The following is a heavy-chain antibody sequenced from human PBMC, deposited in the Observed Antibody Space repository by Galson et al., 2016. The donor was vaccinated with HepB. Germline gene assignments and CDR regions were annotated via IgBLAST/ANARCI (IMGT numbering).Heavy chain of an antibody. D-gene: IGHD3-22*01. V-gene: IGHV3-33*07. Sequence: SLRLSCAASGFTFSRYAMYWVRQAPGKGLEWVAVIWYDGSNKYYIDSVKGRFPISRDNSKNTLYLQMDSLRADDTAVYYCARDAPYYDPTVLSDGMDVWGQGTTVTVSS. CDR1: GFTFSRYA. CDR3: ARDAPYYDPTVLSDGMDV. J-gene: IGHJ6*02. CDR2: IWYDGSNK.